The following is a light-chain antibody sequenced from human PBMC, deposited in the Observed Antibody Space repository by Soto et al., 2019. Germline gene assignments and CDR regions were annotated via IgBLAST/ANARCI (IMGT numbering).Light chain of an antibody. Sequence: DIVMTQSPDSLAVSLGERATINCKSSRSVLFDSNKQNYLAWYQQKPGQPPKLLIFWASARESGVPDRFSGSGSGTDFTLTISSLQAEDVAVYYCQQYYNIPFTFGPGTKVDIK. CDR2: WAS. J-gene: IGKJ3*01. V-gene: IGKV4-1*01. CDR3: QQYYNIPFT. CDR1: RSVLFDSNKQNY.